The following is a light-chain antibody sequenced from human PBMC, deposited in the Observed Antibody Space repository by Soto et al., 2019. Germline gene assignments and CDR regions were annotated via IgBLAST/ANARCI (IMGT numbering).Light chain of an antibody. CDR2: GTS. CDR1: ESVSKN. V-gene: IGKV3-15*01. CDR3: QQYDDWPLT. Sequence: EIVMSQSPATLSVSPGERVTLSCRASESVSKNLAWYQQKPGQAPRLLIYGTSTWPTGIPARFSGSGSGTEFTLTISGLQSEDFVVYFCQQYDDWPLTFGGGTKVEI. J-gene: IGKJ4*01.